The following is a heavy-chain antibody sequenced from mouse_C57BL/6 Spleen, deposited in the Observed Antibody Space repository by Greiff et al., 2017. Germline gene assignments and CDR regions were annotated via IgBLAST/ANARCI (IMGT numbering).Heavy chain of an antibody. D-gene: IGHD2-4*01. CDR1: GFTFSDYG. CDR3: ARSFYYDYDGFAY. Sequence: EVKLVESGGGLVKPGGSLKLSCAASGFTFSDYGMHWVRQAPEKGLEWVAYISSGSSTIYYADTVKGRFTISRDNAKNTLFLQMTSLRSEDTAMYYCARSFYYDYDGFAYWGQGTLVTVSA. J-gene: IGHJ3*01. CDR2: ISSGSSTI. V-gene: IGHV5-17*01.